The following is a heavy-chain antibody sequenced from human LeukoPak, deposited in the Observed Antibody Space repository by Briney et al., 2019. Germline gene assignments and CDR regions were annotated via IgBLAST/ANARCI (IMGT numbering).Heavy chain of an antibody. CDR1: GFTFSNAW. D-gene: IGHD3-9*01. CDR2: IKRKTDGGTT. CDR3: TTAYYDILTGYLDAFDI. Sequence: PGGSLRLSCAASGFTFSNAWMTWFGRAPGRGLSGVGRIKRKTDGGTTDYAAPVKGRFTISRDDSKNTLYLQMNSLKTEDTAVYYCTTAYYDILTGYLDAFDIWGQGTMVTVSS. J-gene: IGHJ3*02. V-gene: IGHV3-15*01.